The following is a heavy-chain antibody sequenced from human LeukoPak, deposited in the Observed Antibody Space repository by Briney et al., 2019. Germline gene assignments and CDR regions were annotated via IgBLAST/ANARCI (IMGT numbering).Heavy chain of an antibody. Sequence: PGGSLRLSCAASGFTFSSYSMNWVRQAPGKGLEWVSYISSSSSTIYYADSVKGRFTISRDNAKNSLYLQMNSLRAEDTAVYYCARDVRRSYYDSSGYYPDGWGQGTLVTVSS. CDR1: GFTFSSYS. J-gene: IGHJ4*02. CDR3: ARDVRRSYYDSSGYYPDG. CDR2: ISSSSSTI. D-gene: IGHD3-22*01. V-gene: IGHV3-48*04.